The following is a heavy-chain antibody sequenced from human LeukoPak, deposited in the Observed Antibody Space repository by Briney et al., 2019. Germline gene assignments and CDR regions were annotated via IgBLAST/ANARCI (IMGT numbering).Heavy chain of an antibody. CDR3: ARYGPTSTAPFDY. CDR2: FYHAGNS. Sequence: SXTLSLTCXVSGVSITSHFWSWLRQPPGEGLEWVGNFYHAGNSNLNPSLKRRVSMSIDTSKNQFSLKLRSMTAADTAVYCCARYGPTSTAPFDYWGQGTLVTVSS. D-gene: IGHD1-26*01. J-gene: IGHJ4*02. V-gene: IGHV4-59*11. CDR1: GVSITSHF.